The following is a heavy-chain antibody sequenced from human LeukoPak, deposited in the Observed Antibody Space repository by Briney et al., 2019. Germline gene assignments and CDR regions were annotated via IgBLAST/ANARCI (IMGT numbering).Heavy chain of an antibody. CDR1: GGSISSGGYS. Sequence: SETLSLACAVSGGSISSGGYSWNWIRQPPGKGLEWIGYIYHSGSTYFNPSLKSRVTISVDTSKNQFSLKLSSVTAADTAVYSCASEKAGDYVWGDAFDIWGQGTMVTVSS. J-gene: IGHJ3*02. D-gene: IGHD3-16*01. V-gene: IGHV4-30-2*01. CDR3: ASEKAGDYVWGDAFDI. CDR2: IYHSGST.